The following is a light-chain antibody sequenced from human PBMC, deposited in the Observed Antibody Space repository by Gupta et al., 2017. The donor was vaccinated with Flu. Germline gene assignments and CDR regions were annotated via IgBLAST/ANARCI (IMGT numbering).Light chain of an antibody. V-gene: IGKV2-28*01. CDR2: LGS. CDR1: QSLLHTNGYNY. J-gene: IGKJ5*01. Sequence: DIVVTQSPLSLPVTPGEPASISCRSSQSLLHTNGYNYLDWFRQKPGQSPQLLIYLGSHRAYGVPDRFSGSGAGTDFTLKISRVEAEDVGVYYGTQDLQTNTFGQGTRLEIK. CDR3: TQDLQTNT.